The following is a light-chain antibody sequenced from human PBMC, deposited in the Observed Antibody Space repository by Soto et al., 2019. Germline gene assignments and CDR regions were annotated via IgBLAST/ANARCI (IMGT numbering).Light chain of an antibody. Sequence: EIELTQSPATLSLSPGERATLSCRASQSVGGRLGWYQQKPCRAPRLLIYDASIRATGIPARFSGSGSGTDFILTISSLEPEDFAVYYCQQRASWRLTFGGGTRVEIK. CDR2: DAS. CDR1: QSVGGR. V-gene: IGKV3-11*01. CDR3: QQRASWRLT. J-gene: IGKJ4*01.